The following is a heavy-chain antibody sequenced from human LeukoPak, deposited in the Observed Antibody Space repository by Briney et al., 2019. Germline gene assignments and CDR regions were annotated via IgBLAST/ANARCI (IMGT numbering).Heavy chain of an antibody. CDR1: GFTFTIFG. D-gene: IGHD3-3*01. CDR3: ARTYDFGRGPPGDAFDN. Sequence: PGGSLRLSCAASGFTFTIFGFNWVRQAPGKVPEWVSYIDARSGITYYADSVQGRSTISRDNAQESVFLQMNSLRADDTAVYYCARTYDFGRGPPGDAFDNWGPGTLVTVSS. V-gene: IGHV3-48*01. J-gene: IGHJ3*02. CDR2: IDARSGIT.